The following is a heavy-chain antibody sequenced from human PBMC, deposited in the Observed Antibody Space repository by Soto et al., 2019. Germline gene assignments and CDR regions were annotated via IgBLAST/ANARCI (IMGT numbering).Heavy chain of an antibody. CDR3: ARALLPHDAFDI. CDR2: IYSGGST. J-gene: IGHJ3*02. CDR1: GFTVSSNY. V-gene: IGHV3-66*01. Sequence: EVQLVESGGGLVQPGGSLRLSCAASGFTVSSNYMSWVRQAPGKGLEWVSVIYSGGSTYYADSVKGRFTISRDNSKNTLYLQMNSLRAEDTAVYYRARALLPHDAFDIWGQGTMVTVSS.